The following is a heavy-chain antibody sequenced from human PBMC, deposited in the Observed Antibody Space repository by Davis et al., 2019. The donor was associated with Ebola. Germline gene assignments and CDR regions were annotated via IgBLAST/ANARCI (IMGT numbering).Heavy chain of an antibody. Sequence: GESLKISCAASGFTFSDYYMSWIRQAPGKGLEWVSYISSSGSTIYYADSVKGRFTISRDNAKNSLYLQMNSLRAEDTAVYYCARVKIQLWTRRGWFDPWGQGTLVTVSS. CDR1: GFTFSDYY. CDR2: ISSSGSTI. J-gene: IGHJ5*02. D-gene: IGHD5-18*01. CDR3: ARVKIQLWTRRGWFDP. V-gene: IGHV3-11*04.